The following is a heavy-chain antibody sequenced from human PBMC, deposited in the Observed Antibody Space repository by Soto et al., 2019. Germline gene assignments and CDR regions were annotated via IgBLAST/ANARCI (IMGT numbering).Heavy chain of an antibody. CDR3: ARAGFWSGYRPFDD. V-gene: IGHV4-34*01. D-gene: IGHD3-3*01. Sequence: SENLSLTCAVYGGSFSGYYWSWIRQPPGKGLEWIGEINHSGRTNYNPSLKSRVTISVDTSKNQFSLKLSSVTAADTAVYYCARAGFWSGYRPFDDWGQGTLVTVSS. CDR1: GGSFSGYY. J-gene: IGHJ4*02. CDR2: INHSGRT.